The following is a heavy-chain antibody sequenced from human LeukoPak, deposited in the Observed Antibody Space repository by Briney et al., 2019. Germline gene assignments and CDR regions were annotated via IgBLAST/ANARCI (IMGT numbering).Heavy chain of an antibody. CDR3: ARDLGKSTVTTRLYYFDY. J-gene: IGHJ4*02. CDR1: GYTFTSYG. V-gene: IGHV1-18*01. Sequence: ALVKVSCKASGYTFTSYGISWVRQAPGQGLEWMGWISAYNGNTNYAQKLQGRVTMTTDTSTSTAYMELRSLRSDDTAVYYCARDLGKSTVTTRLYYFDYWGQGTLVTVSS. CDR2: ISAYNGNT. D-gene: IGHD4-11*01.